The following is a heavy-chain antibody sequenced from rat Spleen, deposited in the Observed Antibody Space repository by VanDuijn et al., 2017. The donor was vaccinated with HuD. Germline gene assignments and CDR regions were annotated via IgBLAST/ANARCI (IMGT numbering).Heavy chain of an antibody. CDR1: GFTFNKYD. D-gene: IGHD1-6*01. J-gene: IGHJ4*01. Sequence: EVQLVESGGGLVQPGRSLQLSCAASGFTFNKYDMAWVRQAPTKGLEWIASISTGGDNTYFRDSVKGRFTISRDNAKNTQYLQMDSLRSEDTATYYCARHLYGLLLRDVMDAWGQGSSVTVSS. V-gene: IGHV5S13*01. CDR3: ARHLYGLLLRDVMDA. CDR2: ISTGGDNT.